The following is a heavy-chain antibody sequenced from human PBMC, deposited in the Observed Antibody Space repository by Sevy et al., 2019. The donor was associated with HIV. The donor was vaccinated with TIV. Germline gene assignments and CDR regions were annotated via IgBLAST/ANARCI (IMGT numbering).Heavy chain of an antibody. CDR3: ARGLYYYDSSGYSDAFDI. J-gene: IGHJ3*02. D-gene: IGHD3-22*01. CDR2: FYPGNSDV. Sequence: GESLKISCKGSGYIFKNYWIGWVRQVPGKGLEWMGIFYPGNSDVRYSPSFQGHVTISADKSISAAYLQWRSLNASDTAMYFCARGLYYYDSSGYSDAFDIWGQGTMVTVSS. V-gene: IGHV5-51*01. CDR1: GYIFKNYW.